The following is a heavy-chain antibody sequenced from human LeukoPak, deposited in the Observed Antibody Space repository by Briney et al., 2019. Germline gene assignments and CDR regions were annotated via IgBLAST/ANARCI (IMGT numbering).Heavy chain of an antibody. V-gene: IGHV3-23*01. Sequence: PGGSLRLSCAASGFTFSSYAMSWVRQAPGKGLEWVSGISGSGGSTYYADYVKGRFTISRDNSKNTLYLQMNSLRAEDTAVYYCASTGSDDDYWGQGTPVTVSS. CDR2: ISGSGGST. D-gene: IGHD2-21*01. CDR1: GFTFSSYA. J-gene: IGHJ4*02. CDR3: ASTGSDDDY.